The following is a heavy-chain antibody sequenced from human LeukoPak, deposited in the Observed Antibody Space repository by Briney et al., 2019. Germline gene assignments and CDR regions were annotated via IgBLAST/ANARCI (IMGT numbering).Heavy chain of an antibody. D-gene: IGHD3-10*01. V-gene: IGHV3-11*01. CDR3: ARVLSITMVREHTPTGGWFDP. CDR2: ISSSGSTI. J-gene: IGHJ5*02. CDR1: GVTFSDYY. Sequence: KPGWSLRLSCAASGVTFSDYYMSWIRQAPGKGLDWVSYISSSGSTIYYADSVKGRFTISRDNAKNSLYLQMNSLRAEDTAVYYCARVLSITMVREHTPTGGWFDPWGQGTLVTVSS.